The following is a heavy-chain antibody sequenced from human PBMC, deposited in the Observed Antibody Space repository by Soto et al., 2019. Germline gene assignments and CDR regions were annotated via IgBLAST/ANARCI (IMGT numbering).Heavy chain of an antibody. CDR2: ISYDGSNK. CDR3: AKDSLHYVILTGPVGGMDV. CDR1: GFTFSSYG. D-gene: IGHD3-9*01. J-gene: IGHJ6*02. Sequence: QVQLVESGGGVVQPGRSLRLSCAASGFTFSSYGMHWVRQAPGKGLEWVAVISYDGSNKYYADSVKGRFTISRDNSKKTLYLQMNSLRAEDTAVYYWAKDSLHYVILTGPVGGMDVWGQGTTVTVSS. V-gene: IGHV3-30*18.